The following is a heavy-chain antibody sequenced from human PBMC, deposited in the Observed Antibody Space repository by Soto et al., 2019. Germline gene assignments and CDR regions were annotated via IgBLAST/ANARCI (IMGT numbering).Heavy chain of an antibody. Sequence: SETLSLTCAISGGSFSVYYWIWIRQSPEKGQEWIGEVNHAGSSNYNPSLRSRVTISVDTSKNQFSLKLSSVTAADTAVYFCARDSTRRGACDIWGQGTMVTV. CDR2: VNHAGSS. D-gene: IGHD4-4*01. V-gene: IGHV4-34*01. CDR1: GGSFSVYY. CDR3: ARDSTRRGACDI. J-gene: IGHJ3*02.